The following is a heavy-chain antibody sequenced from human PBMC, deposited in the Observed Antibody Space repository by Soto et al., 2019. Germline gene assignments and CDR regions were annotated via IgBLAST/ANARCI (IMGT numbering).Heavy chain of an antibody. V-gene: IGHV3-73*01. CDR1: GFPLSGST. D-gene: IGHD6-6*01. J-gene: IGHJ4*02. CDR3: TTGIAARPPG. CDR2: IRSKVNNLET. Sequence: GGALRLSCATSGFPLSGSTRHWVRQTSGRGLEWLGRIRSKVNNLETVYAASVKGRFTISRDDSKNTAYLQMNSLKTEDTAVYYCTTGIAARPPGWGQGTLVTVS.